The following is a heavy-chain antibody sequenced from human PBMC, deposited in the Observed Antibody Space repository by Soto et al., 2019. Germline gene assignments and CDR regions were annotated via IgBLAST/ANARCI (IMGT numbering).Heavy chain of an antibody. Sequence: SETLSLTCTVSGGSISSYYWSWIRQPAGKGLEWIGRIYTSGRTNYNPSLKSRVTMSVDTSKNKFSLKLSSVTAADTAVYYCARAGVGATGSSAFDIWGQGTMVTVSS. CDR3: ARAGVGATGSSAFDI. J-gene: IGHJ3*02. V-gene: IGHV4-4*07. CDR1: GGSISSYY. CDR2: IYTSGRT. D-gene: IGHD1-26*01.